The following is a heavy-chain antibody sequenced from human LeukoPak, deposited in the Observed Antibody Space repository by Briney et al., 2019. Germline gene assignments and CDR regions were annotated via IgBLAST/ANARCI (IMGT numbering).Heavy chain of an antibody. J-gene: IGHJ4*02. D-gene: IGHD2-2*01. V-gene: IGHV1-18*01. CDR1: GYAFTNYA. CDR3: ARGYCSSATCRHFDY. Sequence: GASVKVSCKASGYAFTNYAISWVRQAPREGLEWMGWISVYNGNTNYAQKLQGRVTMTADTSTTTAYMELRSLRSDDTAVYYCARGYCSSATCRHFDYWGQGALVTVSS. CDR2: ISVYNGNT.